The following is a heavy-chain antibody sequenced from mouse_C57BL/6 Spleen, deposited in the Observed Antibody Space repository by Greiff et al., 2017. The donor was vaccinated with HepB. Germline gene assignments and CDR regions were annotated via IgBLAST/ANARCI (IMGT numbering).Heavy chain of an antibody. J-gene: IGHJ2*01. CDR3: TRRVGITTVVATSYYFDY. Sequence: QVHVKQSGAELVRPGASVTLSCKASGYTFTDYEMHWVKQTPVHGLEWIGAIDPETGGTAYNQKFKGKAILTADKSSSTAYMELRSLTSEDSAVYYCTRRVGITTVVATSYYFDYWGQGTTLTVSS. V-gene: IGHV1-15*01. D-gene: IGHD1-1*01. CDR1: GYTFTDYE. CDR2: IDPETGGT.